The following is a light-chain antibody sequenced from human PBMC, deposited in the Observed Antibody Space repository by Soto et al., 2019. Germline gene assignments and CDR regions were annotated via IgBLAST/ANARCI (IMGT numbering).Light chain of an antibody. Sequence: EIVLTQSPGTLSLYTGERATLSFPARQSVSSTYLIWYQQKPGQAPRLLIYGASSRATGVPDRFSGGGSGTDFTLTISILQPEDAATYYCQQPLGGGTKVDNK. V-gene: IGKV3-20*01. CDR3: QQP. CDR2: GAS. CDR1: QSVSSTY. J-gene: IGKJ4*01.